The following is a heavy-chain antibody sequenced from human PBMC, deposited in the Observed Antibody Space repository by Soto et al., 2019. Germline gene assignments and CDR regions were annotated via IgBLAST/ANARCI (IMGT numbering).Heavy chain of an antibody. CDR3: ARRYCGGDCYLFDY. V-gene: IGHV4-39*01. CDR2: IYYSGST. CDR1: GGSISSSSYY. J-gene: IGHJ4*02. D-gene: IGHD2-21*02. Sequence: SETLSLTCTVSGGSISSSSYYWGWIRQPPGKGLEWIGSIYYSGSTYYNPSLKSRVTISVDTSKNQFSLKLSSVTAADTAVYYCARRYCGGDCYLFDYWGQGTIVTVSS.